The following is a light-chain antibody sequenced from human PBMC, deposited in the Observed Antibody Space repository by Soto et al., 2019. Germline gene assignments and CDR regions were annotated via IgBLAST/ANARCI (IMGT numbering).Light chain of an antibody. J-gene: IGKJ1*01. Sequence: DIQMTQSPSSLSASVRDRVTITCRASQGISNYLAWYQQKPGKVPKLLIYAASTLQSGVPSRFSGSGSGSDFTLTISSLQPEDVSTYYCQKYDSAPWTFGQGTKVEIK. V-gene: IGKV1-27*01. CDR3: QKYDSAPWT. CDR2: AAS. CDR1: QGISNY.